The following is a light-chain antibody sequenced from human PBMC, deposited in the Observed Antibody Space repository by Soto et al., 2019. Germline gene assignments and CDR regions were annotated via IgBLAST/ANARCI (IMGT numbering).Light chain of an antibody. J-gene: IGKJ5*01. CDR2: DAY. CDR1: QSFRGL. CDR3: QQRHMWPIT. V-gene: IGKV3-11*01. Sequence: LLTQSPVTLSLSPGERATLSCRASQSFRGLLAWYQQKPGQAPRLLIYDAYNRATGIPPRFSGSGSGTDFTLTICSLEPEDSAVYYCQQRHMWPITFGQGTRLEIK.